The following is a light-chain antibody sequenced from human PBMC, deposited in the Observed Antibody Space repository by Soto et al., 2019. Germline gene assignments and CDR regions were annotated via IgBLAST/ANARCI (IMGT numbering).Light chain of an antibody. CDR3: QHYNDWPPTWT. J-gene: IGKJ1*01. CDR2: GAS. Sequence: EIVMTQSPATLSVSPGESATLSCRASQSVSSKLAWYQQKPGQAPRVLIFGASTRATGVPARFSGSGSGTEFTLTISSLQSEDFAVYYCQHYNDWPPTWTFGQGTKVDIK. V-gene: IGKV3-15*01. CDR1: QSVSSK.